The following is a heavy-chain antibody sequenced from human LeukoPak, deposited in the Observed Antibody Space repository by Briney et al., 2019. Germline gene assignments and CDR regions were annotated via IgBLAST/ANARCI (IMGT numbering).Heavy chain of an antibody. Sequence: PGGSLRLSCAASGFTFGEYAMHWVRQAPGKGLEWVSYISSSSSTIYYADSVKGRFTISRDNAKNTLYLQMNSLRAEDTAVYYCAKDPYYDSSGYPFDYWGQGTLVTVSS. V-gene: IGHV3-48*01. CDR1: GFTFGEYA. CDR2: ISSSSSTI. J-gene: IGHJ4*02. CDR3: AKDPYYDSSGYPFDY. D-gene: IGHD3-22*01.